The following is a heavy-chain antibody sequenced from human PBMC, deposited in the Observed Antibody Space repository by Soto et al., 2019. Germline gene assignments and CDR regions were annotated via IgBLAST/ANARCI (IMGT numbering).Heavy chain of an antibody. CDR2: IYYSGST. Sequence: SETLSLTCTVSGGSISSGGYYWSWIRQPPGKGLEWIGNIYYSGSTNYNPSLKSRVTISVDTSKNQFSLKLSSVTAADTAVYYCARDYYDSRGYPQLDYWGQGTLVTVSS. D-gene: IGHD3-22*01. CDR3: ARDYYDSRGYPQLDY. J-gene: IGHJ4*02. V-gene: IGHV4-61*08. CDR1: GGSISSGGYY.